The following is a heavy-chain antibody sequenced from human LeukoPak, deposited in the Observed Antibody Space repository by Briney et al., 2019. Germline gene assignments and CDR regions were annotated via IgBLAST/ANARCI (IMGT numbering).Heavy chain of an antibody. V-gene: IGHV1-24*01. CDR2: FDPADGET. CDR3: TTCLNGAGQPVAIYYYGMDV. D-gene: IGHD2-2*01. Sequence: ASVKLSCKASRYTLTEMSIHWVRQAPGGAPEWMGGFDPADGETVYAPQFQGRVTMTEGTSADTAYMELSSLRSEDTAVYYCTTCLNGAGQPVAIYYYGMDVWGQGTTVTVSS. J-gene: IGHJ6*02. CDR1: RYTLTEMS.